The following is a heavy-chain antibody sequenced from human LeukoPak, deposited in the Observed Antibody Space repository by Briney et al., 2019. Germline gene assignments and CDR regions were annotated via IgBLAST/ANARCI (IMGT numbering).Heavy chain of an antibody. J-gene: IGHJ4*02. V-gene: IGHV3-21*01. CDR2: INSVSSHI. Sequence: GGSLRLSCAASGFSLTSSAMNWVRQAPGKGLEWVSSINSVSSHIYYANSVRGRFTISRDNAKNSLYLQMSSLTAEDTAVYYCTRDPTYYLRYGYFDFWGQGVLVTASS. CDR3: TRDPTYYLRYGYFDF. CDR1: GFSLTSSA. D-gene: IGHD3-9*01.